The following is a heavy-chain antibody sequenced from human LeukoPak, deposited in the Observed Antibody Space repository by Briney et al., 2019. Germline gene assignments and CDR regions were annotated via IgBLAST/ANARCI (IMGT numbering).Heavy chain of an antibody. CDR3: ARGAGFSYYYYMDV. V-gene: IGHV1-46*01. D-gene: IGHD3-9*01. CDR1: GGTFSSYA. Sequence: GASVKVSCKASGGTFSSYAISWVRQAPGQGLEGMGIINPSGGSTSYAQKFQGRVTMTRDMSTSTVYMELSSLRSEDTAVYYCARGAGFSYYYYMDVWGKGTTVTISS. J-gene: IGHJ6*03. CDR2: INPSGGST.